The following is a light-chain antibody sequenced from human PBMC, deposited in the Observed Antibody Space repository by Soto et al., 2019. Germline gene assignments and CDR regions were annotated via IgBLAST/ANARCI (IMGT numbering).Light chain of an antibody. Sequence: VLRHSPGALSESSFYSPTLSFRASQSVSSSYLAWYQQKPGQAPRLLIYGASSRATGIPDRFSGSGSGTDFTLTISRLEPEDFTVYCCQQYDCQTRNFGQGTKVEIK. CDR3: QQYDCQTRN. J-gene: IGKJ1*01. CDR1: QSVSSSY. CDR2: GAS. V-gene: IGKV3-20*01.